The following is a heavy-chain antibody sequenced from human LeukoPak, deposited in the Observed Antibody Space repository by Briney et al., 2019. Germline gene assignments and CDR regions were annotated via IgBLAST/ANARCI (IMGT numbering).Heavy chain of an antibody. D-gene: IGHD7-27*01. J-gene: IGHJ3*02. CDR3: ARVLNWGFAFDI. Sequence: GGSLRLSCAASGFTFSSYAMSWVRQAPGKGLEWVSAISGSGGSTYYADSVKGRFTISRDNSKNTLYLQMNSLRAEDTAVYYCARVLNWGFAFDIWGQGTMVTVSS. V-gene: IGHV3-23*01. CDR2: ISGSGGST. CDR1: GFTFSSYA.